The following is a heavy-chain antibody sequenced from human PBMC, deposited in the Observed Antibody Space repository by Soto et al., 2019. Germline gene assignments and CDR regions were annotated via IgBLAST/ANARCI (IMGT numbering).Heavy chain of an antibody. CDR1: GITFSSYS. CDR3: AKDYGGTTFDY. CDR2: ISYDGSNK. J-gene: IGHJ4*02. V-gene: IGHV3-30*18. Sequence: VQLVESGGGLVQPGESLRLSCTASGITFSSYSMNWVRQAPGKGLEWVAVISYDGSNKYYADSVKGRFTISRDNSKNTLYLQMNSLRAEDTAVYYCAKDYGGTTFDYWGQGTLVTVSS. D-gene: IGHD4-17*01.